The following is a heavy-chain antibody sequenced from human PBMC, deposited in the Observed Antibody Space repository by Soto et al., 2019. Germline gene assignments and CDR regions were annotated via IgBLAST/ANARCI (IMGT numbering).Heavy chain of an antibody. CDR3: ARLTDRWYSLDY. CDR1: GGSINRKNYY. V-gene: IGHV4-39*01. J-gene: IGHJ4*02. CDR2: IFYGVRT. Sequence: PSETLSLTCTVSGGSINRKNYYWGWIRQPPGKGLEWIGNIFYGVRTYYDPSLESRATISVDTSKNQFSLRVTSVTAADTAVYHCARLTDRWYSLDYWGQGALVTVSS. D-gene: IGHD2-15*01.